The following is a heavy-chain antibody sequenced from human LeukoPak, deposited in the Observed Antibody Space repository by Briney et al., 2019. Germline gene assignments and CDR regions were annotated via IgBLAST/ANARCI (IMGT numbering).Heavy chain of an antibody. CDR3: ARVNYHYYYMDV. Sequence: SETLSLTCAVSGYSISSGYYWGWIRQPPGKGLEWIGSIYHSGSTYYNPSLKSRVTISVDTSKNQFSLKLSSVTAADTAVYYCARVNYHYYYMDVWGKGTTVTVSS. CDR1: GYSISSGYY. CDR2: IYHSGST. V-gene: IGHV4-38-2*01. J-gene: IGHJ6*03.